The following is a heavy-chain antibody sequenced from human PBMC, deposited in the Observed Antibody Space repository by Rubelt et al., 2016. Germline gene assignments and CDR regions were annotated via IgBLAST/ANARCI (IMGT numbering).Heavy chain of an antibody. CDR1: GGSISSSSYY. Sequence: QLQLQESGPGLVKPSETLSLTCTVSGGSISSSSYYWGWIRQPPGKGLEWIGSIYYSGSTYYIPSLKRRVTIAVDTSKNQFSLKLGSGTASDTAVYYCARQCSGGSCYERVDPWGQGTLVTVSS. D-gene: IGHD2-15*01. CDR2: IYYSGST. CDR3: ARQCSGGSCYERVDP. V-gene: IGHV4-39*01. J-gene: IGHJ5*02.